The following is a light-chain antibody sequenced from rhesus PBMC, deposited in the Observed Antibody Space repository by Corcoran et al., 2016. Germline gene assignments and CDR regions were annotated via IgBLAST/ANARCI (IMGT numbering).Light chain of an antibody. Sequence: DIQMTQSPSALSASVGDRVTISCRASQNIYSNLAWYQQQPGKAPTLLIYSASSLKTGIPSLFRGSGSGTDFTPTISSLQPEDSAAYYCQHYYDNPRTFGQGTKVEIK. CDR3: QHYYDNPRT. J-gene: IGKJ1*01. CDR2: SAS. V-gene: IGKV1-25*02. CDR1: QNIYSN.